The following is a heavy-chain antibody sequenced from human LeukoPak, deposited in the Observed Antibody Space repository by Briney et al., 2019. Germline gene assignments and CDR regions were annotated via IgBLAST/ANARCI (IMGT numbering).Heavy chain of an antibody. CDR3: ARSDPYCGDDCHDY. D-gene: IGHD2-21*02. CDR2: IYSGGST. J-gene: IGHJ4*02. CDR1: GFTVSSNY. Sequence: GGSLRLSCAASGFTVSSNYMSWVRQAPGKGLEWVSVIYSGGSTYYADSVKGRFTISRDNSKNTLYLQMNSLRAEDTAVYYCARSDPYCGDDCHDYWGQGTLVTVSS. V-gene: IGHV3-66*01.